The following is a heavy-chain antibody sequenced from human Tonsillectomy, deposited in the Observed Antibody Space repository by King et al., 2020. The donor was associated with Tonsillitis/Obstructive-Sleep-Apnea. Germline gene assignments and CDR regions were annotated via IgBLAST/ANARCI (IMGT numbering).Heavy chain of an antibody. CDR3: AKGNGYSYLDAFDI. D-gene: IGHD5-24*01. Sequence: QLVQSGGGVVQPGGSLRLSCAASGFTFVDYAMHWVRQAPGKGLEWVSLISVDGGSTYYADSVKGRFTISRDNIKNSLYLQMNSLGTEDTALYYCAKGNGYSYLDAFDICGQGTMVTVSS. V-gene: IGHV3-43*02. CDR2: ISVDGGST. CDR1: GFTFVDYA. J-gene: IGHJ3*02.